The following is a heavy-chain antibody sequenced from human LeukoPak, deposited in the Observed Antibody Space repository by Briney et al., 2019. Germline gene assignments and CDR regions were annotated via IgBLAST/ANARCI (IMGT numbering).Heavy chain of an antibody. CDR1: GGTFSSYA. D-gene: IGHD1-26*01. CDR2: IIPIFGTA. J-gene: IGHJ4*02. CDR3: AREKRSGSSYFDY. Sequence: PVKVSCKASGGTFSSYAISWVRQAPGQGLEWRGGIIPIFGTANYAQKCQGRVTITADESTSTAYMELSSLRSEDTAVYYCAREKRSGSSYFDYWGQGTLVTVSS. V-gene: IGHV1-69*13.